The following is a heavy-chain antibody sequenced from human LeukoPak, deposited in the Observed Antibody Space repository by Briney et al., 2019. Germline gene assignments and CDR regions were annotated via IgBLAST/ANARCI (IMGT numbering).Heavy chain of an antibody. D-gene: IGHD5-18*01. CDR1: GYTFTSYY. V-gene: IGHV1-46*01. J-gene: IGHJ6*02. Sequence: GASVKVSCKASGYTFTSYYMHWVRQAPGQGLEWMGIINPSGGSTSYAQKFQGRVTMTRDTSTSTVYMELSSLRSEDTAVYYCARLPNTAMVMGLEYYYYGMDVWGQGTTVTVSS. CDR3: ARLPNTAMVMGLEYYYYGMDV. CDR2: INPSGGST.